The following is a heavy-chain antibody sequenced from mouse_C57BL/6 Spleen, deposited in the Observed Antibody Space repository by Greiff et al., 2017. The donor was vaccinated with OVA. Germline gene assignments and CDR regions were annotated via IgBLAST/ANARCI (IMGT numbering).Heavy chain of an antibody. D-gene: IGHD3-3*01. Sequence: EVQLVESGGGLVKPGGSLKLSCAASGFTFSSYAMSWVRQTPEKRLEWVATISDGGSYTYYPDNVKGRFTISRDNAKNNLYLQMSHLKSEDTAMYYCAREGGTGWYFDVWGTGTTVTVSS. CDR3: AREGGTGWYFDV. V-gene: IGHV5-4*01. CDR1: GFTFSSYA. CDR2: ISDGGSYT. J-gene: IGHJ1*03.